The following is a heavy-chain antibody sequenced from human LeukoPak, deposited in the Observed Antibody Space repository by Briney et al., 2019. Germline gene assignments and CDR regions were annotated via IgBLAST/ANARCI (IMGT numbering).Heavy chain of an antibody. D-gene: IGHD3-9*01. CDR1: GYSFTSYW. Sequence: GESLRISCKGSGYSFTSYWISWVRQMPGKGLEWMGRIDPSDSYTNYSPSFQGHVTISADKSISTAYLQWSSLKASDTAMYYCAGEYYDILTGWEGAFDIWGQGTMVTVSS. V-gene: IGHV5-10-1*01. CDR3: AGEYYDILTGWEGAFDI. J-gene: IGHJ3*02. CDR2: IDPSDSYT.